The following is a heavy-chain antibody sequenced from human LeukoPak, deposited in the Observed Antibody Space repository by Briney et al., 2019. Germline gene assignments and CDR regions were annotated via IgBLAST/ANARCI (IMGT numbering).Heavy chain of an antibody. D-gene: IGHD3-16*01. CDR2: ISYDGDDK. CDR3: ARPYLGFFAAFDF. Sequence: GGSLRLSCAASGFIFSSYAIHWVRQAPGEGLEWGEVISYDGDDKYYADSVKGRFTISRDNSKNTLYLQMNSLRAEDTAVYYCARPYLGFFAAFDFWGQGTMVTVSS. V-gene: IGHV3-30-3*01. J-gene: IGHJ3*01. CDR1: GFIFSSYA.